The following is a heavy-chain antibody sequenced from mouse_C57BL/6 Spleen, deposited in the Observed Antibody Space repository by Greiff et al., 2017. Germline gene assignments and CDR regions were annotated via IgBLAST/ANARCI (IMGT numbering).Heavy chain of an antibody. CDR1: GYTFTSYW. D-gene: IGHD2-1*01. Sequence: VQRVESGAELVKPGASVKMSCKASGYTFTSYWITWVKQRPGQGLEWIGDIYPGRGSTNYNEKFKCKATLTVDTSSSTAYMQLSSLTAEDSAVYYCSRDYGNYFALFAYWGQGALVTVSA. V-gene: IGHV1-55*01. J-gene: IGHJ3*01. CDR2: IYPGRGST. CDR3: SRDYGNYFALFAY.